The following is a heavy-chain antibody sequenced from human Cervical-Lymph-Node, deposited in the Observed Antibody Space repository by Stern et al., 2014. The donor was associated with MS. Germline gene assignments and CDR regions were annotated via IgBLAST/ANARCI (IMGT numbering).Heavy chain of an antibody. CDR1: GFTFSSFA. J-gene: IGHJ5*02. CDR3: AKPDSGWNNGGDWFDP. CDR2: ISAGRSNK. D-gene: IGHD1/OR15-1a*01. V-gene: IGHV3-30*18. Sequence: VQPVESGGGVVQPGRSLRLSCAASGFTFSSFAMHWVRQAPGKGLEWGAGISAGRSNKCYAESVKGRFTISRDNSKSKLYLQMNSLRAEDTAVYSCAKPDSGWNNGGDWFDPWGQGTLVTVSS.